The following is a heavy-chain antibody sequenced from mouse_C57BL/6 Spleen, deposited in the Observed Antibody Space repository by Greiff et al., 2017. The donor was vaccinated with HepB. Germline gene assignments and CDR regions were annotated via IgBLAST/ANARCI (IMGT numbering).Heavy chain of an antibody. CDR1: GYTFTSYW. J-gene: IGHJ2*01. CDR3: AREGITTVVATLRVDY. CDR2: IHPNSGST. Sequence: VQLQHPGAELVKPGASVKLSCKASGYTFTSYWMHWVKQRPGQGLEWIGMIHPNSGSTNYNEKFKSKATLTVDKSSSTAYMQLSSLTSEDSAVYYCAREGITTVVATLRVDYWGQGTTLTVSS. V-gene: IGHV1-64*01. D-gene: IGHD1-1*01.